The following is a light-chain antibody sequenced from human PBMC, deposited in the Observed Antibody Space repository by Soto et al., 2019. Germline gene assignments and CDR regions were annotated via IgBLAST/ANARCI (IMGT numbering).Light chain of an antibody. CDR1: SSDVGSYKL. CDR2: EVS. V-gene: IGLV2-23*02. J-gene: IGLJ1*01. Sequence: QSVLTQPASVSGSPGRSITISCTGTSSDVGSYKLVSWYQQHPGKAPKLMIYEVSKRPSGVSNRFSGSKSGKTASLTISGLQAEDEADYYCCSYAGSSTFPYVFGTGTKLTVL. CDR3: CSYAGSSTFPYV.